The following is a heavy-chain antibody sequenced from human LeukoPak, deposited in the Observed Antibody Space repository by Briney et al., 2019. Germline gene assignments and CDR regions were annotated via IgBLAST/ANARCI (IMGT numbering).Heavy chain of an antibody. V-gene: IGHV3-48*03. D-gene: IGHD2-15*01. CDR2: ISRGGTTT. J-gene: IGHJ6*02. Sequence: PGGSLRLSCAVSGFTFSTYDMHWVRQAPGRGLDWVSYISRGGTTTSYAASVKGRFTVSRDNAKNSLYLQVNSLRAEDTAIYYCARAQDITDYYYALDVWGQGTTVTVSS. CDR1: GFTFSTYD. CDR3: ARAQDITDYYYALDV.